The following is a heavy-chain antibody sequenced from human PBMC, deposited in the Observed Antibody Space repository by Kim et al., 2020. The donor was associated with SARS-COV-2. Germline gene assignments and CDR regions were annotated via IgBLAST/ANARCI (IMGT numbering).Heavy chain of an antibody. Sequence: SVKVSCKASGGTFSSYAISWVRQAPGQGLEWMGGIIPIFGTANYAQKFQGRVTITADESTSTAYMELSSLRSEDTAVYYCARDRAIAAAGNNWYFDLWGRGTLVTVSS. D-gene: IGHD6-13*01. J-gene: IGHJ2*01. CDR2: IIPIFGTA. CDR3: ARDRAIAAAGNNWYFDL. V-gene: IGHV1-69*13. CDR1: GGTFSSYA.